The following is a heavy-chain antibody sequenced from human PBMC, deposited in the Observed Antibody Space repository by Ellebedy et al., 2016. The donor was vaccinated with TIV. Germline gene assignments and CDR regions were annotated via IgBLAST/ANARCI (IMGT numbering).Heavy chain of an antibody. CDR3: AKHSCSSGSCYLLYYYYGMDV. CDR2: ISVSGADT. V-gene: IGHV3-23*01. J-gene: IGHJ6*02. CDR1: GFTFNTHA. D-gene: IGHD2-2*01. Sequence: PGGSLRLSCAAPGFTFNTHAMSWVRQAPGMGLEWVSGISVSGADTYYSDSVKGRFTISRDNSKNTLYRQMSSLRAEDMAVYFCAKHSCSSGSCYLLYYYYGMDVWGQGTTVTVSS.